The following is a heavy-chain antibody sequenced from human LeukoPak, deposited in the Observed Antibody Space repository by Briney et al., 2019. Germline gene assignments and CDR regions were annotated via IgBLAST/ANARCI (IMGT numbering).Heavy chain of an antibody. Sequence: GRSLRLSCAVSGFNVSGYWMTWVRQAPGKGLEWVANIKQDGSEKNYVDSVKGRFTISRDNAENSLFLQMNSLRVEDTAVYYCAREWQGGIAAAGTRIEGDYWGQGTLVAVSS. D-gene: IGHD6-13*01. CDR2: IKQDGSEK. CDR1: GFNVSGYW. J-gene: IGHJ4*02. V-gene: IGHV3-7*01. CDR3: AREWQGGIAAAGTRIEGDY.